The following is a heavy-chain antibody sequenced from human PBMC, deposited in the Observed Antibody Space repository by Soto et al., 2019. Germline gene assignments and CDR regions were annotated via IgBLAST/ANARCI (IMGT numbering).Heavy chain of an antibody. Sequence: QVQLQESGPGLVKPSETLSLTCTVSGGSISSYYWSWIRQPPGQGLEWIGYISYRGSTNYNPFLKSRVTISIDTSKNQFSLKLSSVIAADTGVYYCAANHGYYYFDYGGQGTMVTVSS. V-gene: IGHV4-59*01. CDR3: AANHGYYYFDY. CDR1: GGSISSYY. J-gene: IGHJ4*02. CDR2: ISYRGST. D-gene: IGHD5-18*01.